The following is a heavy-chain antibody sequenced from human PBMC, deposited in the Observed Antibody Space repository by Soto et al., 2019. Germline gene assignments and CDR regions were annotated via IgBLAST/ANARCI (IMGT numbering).Heavy chain of an antibody. V-gene: IGHV4-34*01. J-gene: IGHJ4*02. Sequence: QVQLQQWGAGLLKPSETLSLTCAVYGGSFSGYYWSWIRQPPGKGLEWIGEINHSGSTNYNPSLKSRVTISVDTSKNQFSLKLYSVTAADTALYYCARGLNYVVYWGQGTLVTVSS. D-gene: IGHD3-16*01. CDR1: GGSFSGYY. CDR3: ARGLNYVVY. CDR2: INHSGST.